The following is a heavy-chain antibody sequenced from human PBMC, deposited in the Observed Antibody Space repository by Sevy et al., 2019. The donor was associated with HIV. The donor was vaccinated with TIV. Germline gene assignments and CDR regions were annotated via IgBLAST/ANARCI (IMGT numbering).Heavy chain of an antibody. CDR2: IYYSGST. CDR1: GGSMRNFY. V-gene: IGHV4-59*13. CDR3: ARSGFLEWAGSTRGPRNWFDP. Sequence: SETLSLTCSVSGGSMRNFYWSWIRQPPGMGLEWIGNIYYSGSTNYNPSLKSRVTMSVDTSKNQFSLKLSSVTAADTAVYYCARSGFLEWAGSTRGPRNWFDPWGQRTLVTVSS. D-gene: IGHD3-3*01. J-gene: IGHJ5*02.